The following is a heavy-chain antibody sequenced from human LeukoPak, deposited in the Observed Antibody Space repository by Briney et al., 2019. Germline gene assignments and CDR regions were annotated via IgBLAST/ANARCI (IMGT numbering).Heavy chain of an antibody. CDR2: ISAYNGNT. D-gene: IGHD3-22*01. CDR1: GYTFTSYG. J-gene: IGHJ4*02. CDR3: ARGPYYYDSSGYRNGVFDY. V-gene: IGHV1-18*01. Sequence: GASVKVSCKASGYTFTSYGISWVRQAPGQGLEWMGWISAYNGNTNYAQKLQGRVTMTTDTSTSTAYMELRSLRSDDTAVYYCARGPYYYDSSGYRNGVFDYWGQGTLVTVSS.